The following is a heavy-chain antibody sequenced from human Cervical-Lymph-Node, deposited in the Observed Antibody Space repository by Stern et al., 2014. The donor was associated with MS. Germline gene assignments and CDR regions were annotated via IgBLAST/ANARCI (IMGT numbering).Heavy chain of an antibody. V-gene: IGHV1-69*11. D-gene: IGHD2-15*01. CDR3: AREKSDCSGGSCFSSLDY. J-gene: IGHJ4*02. CDR2: IIPILDTT. CDR1: GDTFSTHA. Sequence: VQLVESGGEVKKPGSSVKVSCKSSGDTFSTHAISWVRQAPGQGLERMGRIIPILDTTDYAQKFQGRLTIDADESTSTAYMELSSLTPDDTAVYYCAREKSDCSGGSCFSSLDYWGQGTLVTVSS.